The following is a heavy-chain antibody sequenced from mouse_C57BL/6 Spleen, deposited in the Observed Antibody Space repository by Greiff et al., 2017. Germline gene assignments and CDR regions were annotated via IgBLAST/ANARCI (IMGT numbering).Heavy chain of an antibody. CDR3: ARRGLYSNYGYFDV. CDR2: IDPNSGGT. D-gene: IGHD2-5*01. CDR1: GYTFTSYW. Sequence: QVQLQQPGAELVKPGASGYTFTSYWMHWVKQRPGRGLEWIGRIDPNSGGTKYNEKFKSKATLTVDKPSSTAYMQLSSLTSEDSAVYYCARRGLYSNYGYFDVWGTGTTVTVSS. V-gene: IGHV1-72*01. J-gene: IGHJ1*03.